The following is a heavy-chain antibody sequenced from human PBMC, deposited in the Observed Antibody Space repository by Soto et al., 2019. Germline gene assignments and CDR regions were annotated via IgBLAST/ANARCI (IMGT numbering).Heavy chain of an antibody. D-gene: IGHD4-4*01. CDR1: GFTFSSYA. J-gene: IGHJ5*02. CDR3: AKNSYSNYVGWFDP. CDR2: ISGSGGST. Sequence: GGSLRLSYAASGFTFSSYAMSWVRQSPGKGLEWVSAISGSGGSTYYADSVKGRFTISRDNSKNTLYLQMNSLRAEDTAVYYCAKNSYSNYVGWFDPWGQGTLVTVSS. V-gene: IGHV3-23*01.